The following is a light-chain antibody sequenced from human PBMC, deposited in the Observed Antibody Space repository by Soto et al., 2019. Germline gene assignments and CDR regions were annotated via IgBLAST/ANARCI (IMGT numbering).Light chain of an antibody. V-gene: IGKV3-11*01. J-gene: IGKJ3*01. CDR2: ATS. CDR3: QQRSSWPFT. CDR1: QSIGNY. Sequence: EVVLTQSPATLSLSPGEGATLSCRASQSIGNYLACYQQKPGQAPRLIIYATSNRATVIPARFSGSGSGTDFTLTISSLEPEDFAVYYCQQRSSWPFTFGPGTKVDIK.